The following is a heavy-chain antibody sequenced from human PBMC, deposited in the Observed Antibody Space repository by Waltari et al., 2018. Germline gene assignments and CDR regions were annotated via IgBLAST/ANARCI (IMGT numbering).Heavy chain of an antibody. CDR3: ASYSSGWYLVAFDI. CDR1: GGSISSSSYY. CDR2: IYYSGST. Sequence: QLQLQESGPGLVKPSETLSLTCTVSGGSISSSSYYWGWIRQPPGKGLEWIGSIYYSGSTYYNPSLKSRVTISVDTSKNRFSLKLSSVTAADTAVYYCASYSSGWYLVAFDIWGQGTMVTVSS. V-gene: IGHV4-39*01. J-gene: IGHJ3*02. D-gene: IGHD6-19*01.